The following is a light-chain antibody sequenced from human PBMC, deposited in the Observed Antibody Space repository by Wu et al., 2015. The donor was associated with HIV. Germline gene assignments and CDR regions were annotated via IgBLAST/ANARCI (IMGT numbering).Light chain of an antibody. CDR2: GAS. V-gene: IGKV3-15*01. Sequence: EIVMTQSPATLSMSPGERATLSCRASQSVSRDLAWYQQKPGQAPRLLIYGASTRATGIPAKFSGSGSGTEFTLTISRLEPEDFVVYYCQQYGSSPTFGGGTKVEIK. CDR3: QQYGSSPT. CDR1: QSVSRD. J-gene: IGKJ4*01.